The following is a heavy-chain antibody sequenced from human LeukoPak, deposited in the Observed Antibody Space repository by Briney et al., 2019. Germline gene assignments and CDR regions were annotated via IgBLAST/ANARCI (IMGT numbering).Heavy chain of an antibody. D-gene: IGHD5-18*01. V-gene: IGHV3-9*01. CDR1: GFTFDDYA. CDR2: ISWNSGSI. J-gene: IGHJ3*02. Sequence: GRSLRLSCAASGFTFDDYAMHWVRQAPGKGLEWVSGISWNSGSIGYADSVKGRFTISRDNAKNSLYLQMNSLRAEDTALYYCAKVTVDTARAFDIWGQGTMVTVSS. CDR3: AKVTVDTARAFDI.